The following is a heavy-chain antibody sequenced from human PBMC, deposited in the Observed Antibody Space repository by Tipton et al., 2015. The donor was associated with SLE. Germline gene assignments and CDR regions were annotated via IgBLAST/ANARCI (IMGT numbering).Heavy chain of an antibody. Sequence: TLSLTCTFYGGSFSDYSWSWIRQPPGKGLEWLGDINHSGNTTYNPSLKSRVTISLDTSKNQFSLNLTSATAADTAVYYCARDYGDYDWGQGTLVTVSS. D-gene: IGHD4-17*01. J-gene: IGHJ4*02. V-gene: IGHV4-34*01. CDR3: ARDYGDYD. CDR2: INHSGNT. CDR1: GGSFSDYS.